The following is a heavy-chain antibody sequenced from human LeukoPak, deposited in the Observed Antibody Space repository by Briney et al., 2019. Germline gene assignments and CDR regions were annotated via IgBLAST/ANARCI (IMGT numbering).Heavy chain of an antibody. CDR3: ARGRGTSSMHPRSSRLDY. Sequence: GGSLRLSCAASGFTFSSIWMHWVRQAPGKGLVWFSRIDSGGSSTSYADSVKGRFTISRDNAKNTLSLQMNSLRAEDTAVYYCARGRGTSSMHPRSSRLDYWGQGTLVTVSS. V-gene: IGHV3-74*01. CDR2: IDSGGSST. D-gene: IGHD3-16*01. J-gene: IGHJ4*02. CDR1: GFTFSSIW.